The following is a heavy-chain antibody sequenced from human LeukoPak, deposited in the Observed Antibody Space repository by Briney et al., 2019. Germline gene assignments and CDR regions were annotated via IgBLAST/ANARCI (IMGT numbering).Heavy chain of an antibody. CDR2: VSGSGDST. D-gene: IGHD3-10*01. V-gene: IGHV3-23*01. CDR1: RFTFSSYA. CDR3: GGSGSYYRLDY. Sequence: PGGSLRLSCAASRFTFSSYAMSWVRQAPGKGLEWVSTVSGSGDSTDYADSVKGRFTISRDNSKNTLYLQINSLRAEDTAVYYCGGSGSYYRLDYWGQGTLVTVSS. J-gene: IGHJ4*02.